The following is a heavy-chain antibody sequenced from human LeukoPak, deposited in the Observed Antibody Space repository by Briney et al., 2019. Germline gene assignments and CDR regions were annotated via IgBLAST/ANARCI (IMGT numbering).Heavy chain of an antibody. D-gene: IGHD3-10*01. CDR1: GYTFIRYG. CDR2: ISPHNGNR. Sequence: ASVKVSCKTSGYTFIRYGVSWVRQAPGQGLEWMGWISPHNGNRDYAQKFKDRVTMTTDTSTNTVYLELRSLRPDDTAMYYCARTGYGSGSDDFDFWGQGTLVTVSS. V-gene: IGHV1-18*01. CDR3: ARTGYGSGSDDFDF. J-gene: IGHJ4*02.